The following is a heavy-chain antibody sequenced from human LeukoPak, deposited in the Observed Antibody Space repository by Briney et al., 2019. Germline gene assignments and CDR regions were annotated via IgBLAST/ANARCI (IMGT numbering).Heavy chain of an antibody. CDR2: IIPIFGTA. Sequence: SLKVSCKASGGTFSSYAISWVRQAPGQGLEWMGGIIPIFGTANYAQKFQGRVTITADESTSTAYMELSSLRSEDTAVYYCARSQQRGYSYGRLDYWGQGTLVTVSS. J-gene: IGHJ4*02. V-gene: IGHV1-69*13. CDR1: GGTFSSYA. CDR3: ARSQQRGYSYGRLDY. D-gene: IGHD5-18*01.